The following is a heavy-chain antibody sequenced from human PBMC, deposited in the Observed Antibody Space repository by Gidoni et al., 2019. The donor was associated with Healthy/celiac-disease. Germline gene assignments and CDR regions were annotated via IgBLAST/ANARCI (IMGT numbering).Heavy chain of an antibody. J-gene: IGHJ6*02. Sequence: QVQLVQSGAEVKKPGASVKVSCKASGYTFTSYYMHWVRQPPGQGLEWMGIINPSGGSTSYAQKYQGRVTMTRDTSTSTVYMELSSLRSEDTAVYYCARVRIAARMHYYYGMDVWGQGTTVTVSS. V-gene: IGHV1-46*01. CDR1: GYTFTSYY. CDR3: ARVRIAARMHYYYGMDV. D-gene: IGHD6-6*01. CDR2: INPSGGST.